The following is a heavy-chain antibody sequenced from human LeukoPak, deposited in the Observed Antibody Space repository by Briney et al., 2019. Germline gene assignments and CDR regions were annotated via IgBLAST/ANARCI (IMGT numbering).Heavy chain of an antibody. CDR2: IHTSGSN. D-gene: IGHD3-3*01. CDR1: GVSISPYY. CDR3: ARLSAAVHLGAFDL. V-gene: IGHV4-4*09. J-gene: IGHJ3*01. Sequence: SETLSFTCAVSGVSISPYYWAWIRQLPGKGLEWIGYIHTSGSNNQYPSLKSRVTISVDKSKNHFSLRLTSVTAADTAVYYCARLSAAVHLGAFDLWGQGTMVTVSS.